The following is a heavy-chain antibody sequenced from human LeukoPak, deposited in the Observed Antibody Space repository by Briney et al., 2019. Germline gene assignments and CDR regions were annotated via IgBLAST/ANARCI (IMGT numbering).Heavy chain of an antibody. V-gene: IGHV4-31*03. Sequence: PSETLSLTCTVSGGSISSSSYYWGWIRQPPGKGLEWIGYTYYSGSTYYNPSLKSRVTISVDTSVNQFSLKLSSVAAADTAVYYCASTNIAAAGTFDYWGQGTLVTVSS. CDR3: ASTNIAAAGTFDY. D-gene: IGHD6-13*01. J-gene: IGHJ4*02. CDR2: TYYSGST. CDR1: GGSISSSSYY.